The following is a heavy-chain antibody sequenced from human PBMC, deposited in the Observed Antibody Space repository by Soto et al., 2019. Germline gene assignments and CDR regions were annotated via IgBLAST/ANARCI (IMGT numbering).Heavy chain of an antibody. CDR2: INIYNGNT. CDR3: ARAIAGGYGHTTLDY. J-gene: IGHJ4*02. D-gene: IGHD5-18*01. Sequence: QVQLGQSGAEVKKPGASVKVSCKASGYTFTNYGISWVRQAPGQGLEWMGWINIYNGNTDYAQKFQGRVTMTTDTSXXTVYMELKTLRSDDTALYFCARAIAGGYGHTTLDYWGQGTLVTVSS. CDR1: GYTFTNYG. V-gene: IGHV1-18*01.